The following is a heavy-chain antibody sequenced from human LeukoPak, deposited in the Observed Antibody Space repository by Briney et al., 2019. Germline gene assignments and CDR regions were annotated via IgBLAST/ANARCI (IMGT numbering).Heavy chain of an antibody. CDR1: GGSFSGYY. D-gene: IGHD3-22*01. CDR3: AKAPYLSSGS. V-gene: IGHV4-34*01. J-gene: IGHJ3*01. CDR2: IDHSGAT. Sequence: SETLSLTCAVYGGSFSGYYWSRIRQPPGKGLEWLGEIDHSGATNYNPSLRSRVTISLDTSKNQFSLTLSSITAADTAVYYCAKAPYLSSGSWGQGTMVTVSS.